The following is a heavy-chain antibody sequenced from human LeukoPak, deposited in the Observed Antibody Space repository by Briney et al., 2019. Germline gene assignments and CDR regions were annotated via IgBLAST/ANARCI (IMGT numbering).Heavy chain of an antibody. D-gene: IGHD3-22*01. CDR2: ISYDGSNK. V-gene: IGHV3-30*04. J-gene: IGHJ4*02. CDR1: GFTFSSYA. Sequence: PGRSLRLSCAASGFTFSSYAMHWVRQAPGKGLEWVAVISYDGSNKYYADSVKGRFTISRDNSKNTLYLQMNSLRAEDTAVYYCAGGYGFDYWGQGTLVTVSS. CDR3: AGGYGFDY.